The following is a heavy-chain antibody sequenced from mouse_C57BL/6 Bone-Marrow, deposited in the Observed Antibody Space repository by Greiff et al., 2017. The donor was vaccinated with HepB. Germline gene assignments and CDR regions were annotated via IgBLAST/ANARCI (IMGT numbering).Heavy chain of an antibody. CDR3: ARSTTRGYYYFDY. CDR2: IDPANGNT. D-gene: IGHD2-1*01. CDR1: GFNIKNTY. J-gene: IGHJ2*01. V-gene: IGHV14-3*01. Sequence: DVKLQESVAELVRPGASVKLSCTASGFNIKNTYMHWVKQRPEQGLEWIGRIDPANGNTKYAPKFQGKATITADTSSNTAYLQLSSLTSEDTAIYYCARSTTRGYYYFDYWGQGTTLTVSS.